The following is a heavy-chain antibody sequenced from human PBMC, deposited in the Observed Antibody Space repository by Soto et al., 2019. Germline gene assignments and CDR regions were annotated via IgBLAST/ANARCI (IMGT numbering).Heavy chain of an antibody. Sequence: GGSLRLSCVAYGLTVSHNYMAWVRQAPEMGLEWVSILYTEGTTYYADSVKGRFTISRDSSKNNLFLQMDTLRAEDTAVYYCVRPRPSGENYGMDVWGQGTTVTVSS. CDR3: VRPRPSGENYGMDV. CDR1: GLTVSHNY. J-gene: IGHJ6*02. D-gene: IGHD3-16*01. V-gene: IGHV3-53*01. CDR2: LYTEGTT.